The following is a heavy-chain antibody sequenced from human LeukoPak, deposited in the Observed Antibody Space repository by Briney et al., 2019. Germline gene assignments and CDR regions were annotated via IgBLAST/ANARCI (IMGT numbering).Heavy chain of an antibody. CDR3: VGLLWFGESRSLYGMDV. V-gene: IGHV3-66*01. CDR1: GFTVSSNY. J-gene: IGHJ6*02. D-gene: IGHD3-10*01. CDR2: IYSGGST. Sequence: GGSLRLSCAASGFTVSSNYMSWVRQSPGKGREWVSVIYSGGSTYYADSVKGRFTISRDNSKNTLYLQINSLRAEDTAVYYCVGLLWFGESRSLYGMDVWGQGTTVTVSS.